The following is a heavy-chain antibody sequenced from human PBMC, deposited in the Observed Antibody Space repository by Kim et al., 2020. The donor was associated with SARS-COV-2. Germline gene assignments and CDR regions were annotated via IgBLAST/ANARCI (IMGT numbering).Heavy chain of an antibody. CDR1: GFTFNNYA. J-gene: IGHJ1*01. CDR2: IRDNVGST. Sequence: GGSLRLSCAASGFTFNNYAMSWVRQAPGKGLEWVAGIRDNVGSTKYADSVKGRFSISRDNSKNTLYLQMDSLRAEDTAVYYCAKVSSGSSGWFEYFHHWGQGTLVTVSS. V-gene: IGHV3-23*01. CDR3: AKVSSGSSGWFEYFHH. D-gene: IGHD6-19*01.